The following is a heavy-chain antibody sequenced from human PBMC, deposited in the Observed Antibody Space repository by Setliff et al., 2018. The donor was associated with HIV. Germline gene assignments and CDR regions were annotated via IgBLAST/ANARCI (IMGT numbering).Heavy chain of an antibody. V-gene: IGHV4-59*11. Sequence: PSETLSLTCTVSGGSISSHYWSWIRQPPGKGLEWIGSIYYSGSTNYNPSLKSRVPISVDTSKNQFSLKLSSVTAADTAVYYCARGRNSWSYFRYYYYGMDVWGQGTTVTVSS. CDR1: GGSISSHY. J-gene: IGHJ6*02. CDR2: IYYSGST. D-gene: IGHD1-26*01. CDR3: ARGRNSWSYFRYYYYGMDV.